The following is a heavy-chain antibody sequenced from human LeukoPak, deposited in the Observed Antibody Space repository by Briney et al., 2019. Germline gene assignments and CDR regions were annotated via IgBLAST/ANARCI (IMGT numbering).Heavy chain of an antibody. J-gene: IGHJ4*02. CDR3: AKLCPVRGASFELDY. Sequence: SETLSLTCTVSDGSISSYYWSWIRQPPGKGLEWIGYIYYSGSTNYNPSLKSRVTISVDTSKNQFSLKLSSVTAEDTAVYYCAKLCPVRGASFELDYWGQGTLVTVSS. V-gene: IGHV4-59*01. CDR1: DGSISSYY. CDR2: IYYSGST. D-gene: IGHD3-10*01.